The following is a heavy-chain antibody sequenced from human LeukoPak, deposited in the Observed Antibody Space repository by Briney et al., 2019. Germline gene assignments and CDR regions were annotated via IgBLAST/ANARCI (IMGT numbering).Heavy chain of an antibody. CDR2: ISGSGGTT. J-gene: IGHJ4*02. CDR3: AKGSGYCSSTRCYPLDY. Sequence: GGSLRLSCAASGFTFSSYAMSWVRQAPGKGLEWVSAISGSGGTTYYADSVKGRFTISRDNSKDTLYLQMDSLRAGDTAVCYCAKGSGYCSSTRCYPLDYWGQGTLVTVSS. D-gene: IGHD2-2*01. CDR1: GFTFSSYA. V-gene: IGHV3-23*01.